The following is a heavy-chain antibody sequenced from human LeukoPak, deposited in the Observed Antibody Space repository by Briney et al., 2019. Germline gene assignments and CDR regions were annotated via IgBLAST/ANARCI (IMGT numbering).Heavy chain of an antibody. V-gene: IGHV5-51*01. CDR2: IYPGDSDT. J-gene: IGHJ6*04. Sequence: GESLKISCKGPGYSFTSYWIGWVRQMPGKGLEWMGIIYPGDSDTRYSPSFQGQVTISADKSISTAYLQWSSLKASDTAMYYCARHVGYYYGSGSPWYYGMDVWGKGTTVTVSS. CDR3: ARHVGYYYGSGSPWYYGMDV. CDR1: GYSFTSYW. D-gene: IGHD3-10*01.